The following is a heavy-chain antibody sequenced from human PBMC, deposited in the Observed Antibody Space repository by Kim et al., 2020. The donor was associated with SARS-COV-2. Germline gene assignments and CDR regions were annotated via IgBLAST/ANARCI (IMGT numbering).Heavy chain of an antibody. CDR3: ACPNPAADFYYYGMDV. V-gene: IGHV4-39*01. Sequence: SLKSRVTISVDPSKNQFSLKLSSVTAADTAVYSCACPNPAADFYYYGMDVWGQGTTVTVSS. J-gene: IGHJ6*02.